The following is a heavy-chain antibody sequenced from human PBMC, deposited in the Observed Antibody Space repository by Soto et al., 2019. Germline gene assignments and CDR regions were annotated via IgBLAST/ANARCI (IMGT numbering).Heavy chain of an antibody. CDR1: GFTFSSYA. D-gene: IGHD2-21*01. CDR2: ISDSGGNT. J-gene: IGHJ6*02. V-gene: IGHV3-23*01. CDR3: AKDPPIPTLTIPRFYYYVMDV. Sequence: GGSLRLSCAASGFTFSSYAMSCVRQAPGKGLEWVSSISDSGGNTYYADSVKGRFTISRDNSKNTLYLQMNSLRAEDTAVYYCAKDPPIPTLTIPRFYYYVMDVWGQGTTVTVSS.